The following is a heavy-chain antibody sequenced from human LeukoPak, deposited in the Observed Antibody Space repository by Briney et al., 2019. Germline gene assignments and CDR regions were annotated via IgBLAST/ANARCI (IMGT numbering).Heavy chain of an antibody. V-gene: IGHV1-2*02. CDR2: INPNSGGT. CDR1: GYTFTSYG. CDR3: ARGPDIMITFGGIIVHFDY. Sequence: GASVKVSCKASGYTFTSYGINWVRQAPGQGLEWMGWINPNSGGTNYAQKFQGRVTMTRDTSISTAYMELSRLRSDDTAVYYCARGPDIMITFGGIIVHFDYWGQGTLVTVSS. J-gene: IGHJ4*02. D-gene: IGHD3-16*02.